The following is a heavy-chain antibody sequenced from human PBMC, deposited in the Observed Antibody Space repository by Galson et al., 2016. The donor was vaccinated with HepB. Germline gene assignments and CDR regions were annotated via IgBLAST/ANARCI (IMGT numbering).Heavy chain of an antibody. Sequence: SETLSLTCTVSGGSISSSSYYWGWIRQPPRRGLEWIGNIYYSGSTYYKPSLKSRVTISADTSKNQFSLKLSSVTAADTAIYYCARTLKFRDDYSKNYYYHGMDVWGKGTTVTVSS. CDR3: ARTLKFRDDYSKNYYYHGMDV. CDR2: IYYSGST. J-gene: IGHJ6*04. D-gene: IGHD4-11*01. V-gene: IGHV4-39*01. CDR1: GGSISSSSYY.